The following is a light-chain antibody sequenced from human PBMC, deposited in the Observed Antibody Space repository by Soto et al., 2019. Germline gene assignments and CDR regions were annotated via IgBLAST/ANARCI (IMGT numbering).Light chain of an antibody. CDR1: QSVSAY. CDR2: DAS. Sequence: EIVLTQSPGTLSLSPGERATLSCRASQSVSAYLAWYQQKPGQAPRLLIYDASNRATDIPPRFSGSGSGTDFTLTISALEPEDLAVYYCQQRYNWPWTFGQGTKVDIK. CDR3: QQRYNWPWT. J-gene: IGKJ1*01. V-gene: IGKV3-11*01.